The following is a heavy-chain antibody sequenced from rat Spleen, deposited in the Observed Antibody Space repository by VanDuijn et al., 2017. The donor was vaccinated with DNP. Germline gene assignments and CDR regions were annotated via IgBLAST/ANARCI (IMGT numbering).Heavy chain of an antibody. D-gene: IGHD1-4*01. CDR2: ISFSGST. CDR3: ARGSGGVRWYFDF. J-gene: IGHJ1*01. CDR1: DYSITSSY. Sequence: EVQLQESGPGLVRPSQSLSLTCSVTDYSITSSYWGWIRQFPGNKMEWLGHISFSGSTTYNPSLRSRIAITRDTSKNQLFLQMNSLRSEDTATYYCARGSGGVRWYFDFWGPGTMVTVSS. V-gene: IGHV3-1*01.